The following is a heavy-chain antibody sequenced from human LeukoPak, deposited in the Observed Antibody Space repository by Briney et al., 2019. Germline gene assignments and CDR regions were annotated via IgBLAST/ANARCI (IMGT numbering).Heavy chain of an antibody. CDR1: GFTFSSYW. V-gene: IGHV3-7*01. CDR3: AREVGVVLPAATYYYYMDV. D-gene: IGHD2-2*01. J-gene: IGHJ6*03. CDR2: IKQDGSEK. Sequence: GGSLRLSCAASGFTFSSYWMSWVRQAPGKGLEWVANIKQDGSEKYYVDSVKGRFTISRDNAKNSLYLQMNSLRAEDTAVYYCAREVGVVLPAATYYYYMDVWGKGTTVTVSS.